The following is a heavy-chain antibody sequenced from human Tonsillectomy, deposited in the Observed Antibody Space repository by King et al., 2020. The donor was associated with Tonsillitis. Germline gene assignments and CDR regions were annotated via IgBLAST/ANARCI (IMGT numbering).Heavy chain of an antibody. Sequence: QLVQSGGGVVQPGGSLRLSCAASGFTFDDYAMHWVRQAPGKGLEWVSLIRADGGRPYYADSAKGRFTISRDNSTNSLYLQMNRLRTEATALYYCAQSRSYYDFWSGSQDYYYMDVWGKGTTVTVSS. CDR3: AQSRSYYDFWSGSQDYYYMDV. CDR2: IRADGGRP. V-gene: IGHV3-43*02. CDR1: GFTFDDYA. J-gene: IGHJ6*03. D-gene: IGHD3-3*01.